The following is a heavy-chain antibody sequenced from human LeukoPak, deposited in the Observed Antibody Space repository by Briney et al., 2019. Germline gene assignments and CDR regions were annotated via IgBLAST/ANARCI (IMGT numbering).Heavy chain of an antibody. CDR1: GFTFSDYA. CDR3: AKGGDGYNYYFDY. V-gene: IGHV3-23*01. J-gene: IGHJ4*02. CDR2: ISGSGGSI. D-gene: IGHD5-24*01. Sequence: GGSLRLSCTASGFTFSDYAMSWVRQAPGKGLEWVSGISGSGGSIRYVDSVKGRFIISRDNSKNTLYLQMNSLRAEDTAVYYCAKGGDGYNYYFDYWGQETLVTVSS.